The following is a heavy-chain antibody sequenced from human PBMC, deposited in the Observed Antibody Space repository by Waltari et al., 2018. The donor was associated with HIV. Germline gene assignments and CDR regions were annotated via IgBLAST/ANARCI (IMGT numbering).Heavy chain of an antibody. V-gene: IGHV3-15*05. CDR3: TTEDYGDFL. CDR2: IKSTSEGGTS. CDR1: GFTFSDAW. J-gene: IGHJ4*02. Sequence: EGQLVEFGGGLVKPGVSLRLSCAVSGFTFSDAWMSWVRQAPGKGLEWVGRIKSTSEGGTSDYAAPVKGRFTISRDDEKNTLFLQMDCLKTEDTAFYYRTTEDYGDFLWGQGTLVTVSS. D-gene: IGHD4-17*01.